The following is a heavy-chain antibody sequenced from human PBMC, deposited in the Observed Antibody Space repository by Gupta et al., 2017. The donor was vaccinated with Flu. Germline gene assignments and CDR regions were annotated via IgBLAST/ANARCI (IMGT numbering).Heavy chain of an antibody. J-gene: IGHJ3*02. CDR3: ARTSTHFYGSGSDAFDI. Sequence: QVQLQESGPGLVKPSQTLSLTCTVSGASVISGSFYWSWIRQPAGKGLEWIGRIYTSGSTNYNPSLKSRVTMSLDTSKNQFSLKLTSVTAADTAVYYCARTSTHFYGSGSDAFDIWGQGTMVTVSS. D-gene: IGHD3-10*01. CDR1: GASVISGSFY. CDR2: IYTSGST. V-gene: IGHV4-61*02.